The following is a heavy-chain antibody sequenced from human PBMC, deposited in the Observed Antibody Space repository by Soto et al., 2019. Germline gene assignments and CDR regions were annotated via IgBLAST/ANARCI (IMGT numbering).Heavy chain of an antibody. CDR3: ARNGYYSLDL. Sequence: PSETLSLTCAVSGASISNDNWWSWVRQPPGKGLELIAEIYHSGTTNYNPSLTSRVTISVDKPKNQFSLGLTSVTAADTAVYFCARNGYYSLDLWGQGAMVTVSS. V-gene: IGHV4-4*02. CDR1: GASISNDNW. CDR2: IYHSGTT. D-gene: IGHD1-26*01. J-gene: IGHJ3*01.